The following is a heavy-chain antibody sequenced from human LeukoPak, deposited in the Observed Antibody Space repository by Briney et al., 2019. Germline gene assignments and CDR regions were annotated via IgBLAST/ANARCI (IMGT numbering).Heavy chain of an antibody. V-gene: IGHV1-69*05. J-gene: IGHJ4*02. CDR1: GGTFSSYA. CDR3: ARNFQIGYSSGWYRFDY. CDR2: IIPIFGTA. D-gene: IGHD6-19*01. Sequence: SVKVSCKASGGTFSSYAISWVRQAPGQGLEWMGGIIPIFGTANYAQKFQGRVTITTDESTSTDYMELSSLRSEDTAVYYCARNFQIGYSSGWYRFDYWGQGTLVTVSS.